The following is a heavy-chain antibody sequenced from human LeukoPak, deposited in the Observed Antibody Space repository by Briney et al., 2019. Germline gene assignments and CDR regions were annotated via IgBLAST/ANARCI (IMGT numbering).Heavy chain of an antibody. Sequence: GGSLRLSCAASGFTFSSYWMHWVRQAPGKGLEWVSSISSSSSYIYYADSVKGRFTISRDNAKNSLYLQMNSLRAEDTAVYYCAREVWHFDSSGYFDAFDIWGQGTMVTVSS. J-gene: IGHJ3*02. CDR3: AREVWHFDSSGYFDAFDI. D-gene: IGHD3-22*01. CDR1: GFTFSSYW. CDR2: ISSSSSYI. V-gene: IGHV3-21*01.